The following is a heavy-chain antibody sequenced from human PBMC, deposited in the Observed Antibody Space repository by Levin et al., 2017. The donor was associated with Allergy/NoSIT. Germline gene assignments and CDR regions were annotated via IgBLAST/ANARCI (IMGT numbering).Heavy chain of an antibody. CDR1: GGSFSDYY. D-gene: IGHD2-15*01. CDR2: INHSGST. Sequence: RTSETLSLTCAVYGGSFSDYYWSWIRQPPGKGLEWIGEINHSGSTNYNPSLKSRVTISVDTSKNQFSLKLSSVTAADTAVYYCARARSYSPSRIDYWGQGTLVTVSS. CDR3: ARARSYSPSRIDY. V-gene: IGHV4-34*01. J-gene: IGHJ4*02.